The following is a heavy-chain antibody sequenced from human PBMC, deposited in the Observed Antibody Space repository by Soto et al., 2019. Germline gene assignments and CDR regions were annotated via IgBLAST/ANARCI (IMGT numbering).Heavy chain of an antibody. D-gene: IGHD2-2*01. Sequence: EGSLRLSCAASGFTFSSYAMSWVRQTPGKGLEWVSAISGSGGSTYYADSVKGRFTISRDNSKNTLYLQMNSLRAEDTAVYYCAKGLVVPAAMGTSFDYWGQGTLVTVSS. CDR3: AKGLVVPAAMGTSFDY. CDR1: GFTFSSYA. CDR2: ISGSGGST. J-gene: IGHJ4*02. V-gene: IGHV3-23*01.